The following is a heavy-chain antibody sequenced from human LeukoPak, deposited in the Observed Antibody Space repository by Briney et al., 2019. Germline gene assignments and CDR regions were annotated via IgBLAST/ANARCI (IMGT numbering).Heavy chain of an antibody. V-gene: IGHV4-34*01. D-gene: IGHD2-2*01. CDR3: ARVGLVVPAAIKGSGYMDV. Sequence: SETLSHTCAVHGGSFSGYYWSWIRQPPRKGLDWIGEINHSGSYNYNPSLKSRVTISVDTSKNQFSLKLSSVPAADTVVYYCARVGLVVPAAIKGSGYMDVWGKGTTVTVSS. CDR2: INHSGSY. CDR1: GGSFSGYY. J-gene: IGHJ6*03.